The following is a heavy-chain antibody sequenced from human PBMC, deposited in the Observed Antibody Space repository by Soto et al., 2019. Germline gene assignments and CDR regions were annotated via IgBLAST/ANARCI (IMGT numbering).Heavy chain of an antibody. J-gene: IGHJ4*02. CDR1: GGSISSYY. Sequence: AETLSLTCTGSGGSISSYYWSWIRQPPGKGLEWIGYINYSGSTTYNPSLRSRVTISVDTSKNQLSLKLSSVTAADTAVYYCARHVNRGAIFDYWGQGTLVTVSS. D-gene: IGHD3-3*01. CDR2: INYSGST. CDR3: ARHVNRGAIFDY. V-gene: IGHV4-59*08.